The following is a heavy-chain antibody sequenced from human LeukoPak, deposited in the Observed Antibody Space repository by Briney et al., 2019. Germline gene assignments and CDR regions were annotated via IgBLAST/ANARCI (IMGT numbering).Heavy chain of an antibody. CDR3: ACSGWPYYFDY. Sequence: PGGSLRLSCAASGFTFSSYSMNWVRQAPGKGLEWVANIKQDGSEKYYVDSMKGRFTISRDNAKNSLYLQMNSLRAEDTAVYYCACSGWPYYFDYWGQGTLVTVSS. V-gene: IGHV3-7*01. CDR2: IKQDGSEK. D-gene: IGHD6-19*01. CDR1: GFTFSSYS. J-gene: IGHJ4*02.